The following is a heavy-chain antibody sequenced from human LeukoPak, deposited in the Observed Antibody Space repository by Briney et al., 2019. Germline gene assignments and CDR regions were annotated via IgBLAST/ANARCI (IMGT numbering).Heavy chain of an antibody. Sequence: GESLKISCKGSGYSFTDYRIAWVRQMPGKGLEWMGIIYPGESDTRYSPSFQGQVTISGDKSITTAYLQWSSLQASDIAMYYCARTRGSGYPIDYWGQGTLVTVSS. CDR1: GYSFTDYR. CDR3: ARTRGSGYPIDY. J-gene: IGHJ4*02. CDR2: IYPGESDT. D-gene: IGHD5-12*01. V-gene: IGHV5-51*01.